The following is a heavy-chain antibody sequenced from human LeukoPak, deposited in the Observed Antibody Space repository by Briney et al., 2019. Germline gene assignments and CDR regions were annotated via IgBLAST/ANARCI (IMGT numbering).Heavy chain of an antibody. Sequence: SETLSLTCTVSGGSISSGGYYWSWIGQPPGKGLEWIGYIYHSGSTYYNPSLKSRVTISVDRSKNQFSLKLSSVTAADTAVYYCARDMRDAFDIWGQGTMVTVSS. J-gene: IGHJ3*02. D-gene: IGHD3-16*01. CDR1: GGSISSGGYY. V-gene: IGHV4-30-2*01. CDR2: IYHSGST. CDR3: ARDMRDAFDI.